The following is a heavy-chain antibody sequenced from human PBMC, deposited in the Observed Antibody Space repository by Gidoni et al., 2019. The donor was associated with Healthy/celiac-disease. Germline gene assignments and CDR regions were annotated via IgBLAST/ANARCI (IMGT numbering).Heavy chain of an antibody. J-gene: IGHJ4*02. CDR2: IRQDGSEK. V-gene: IGHV3-7*01. CDR3: ARTIFASDNFDY. Sequence: EVQLVESGGSLVQPGGSRRLPCAASGFPFSTYWRSWVRQAPGKGLEWVANIRQDGSEKYCVDSVKCRFTISRDNAKNSLYLQMNSLRAEDTAVYYCARTIFASDNFDYWGQGTLVTVSS. D-gene: IGHD3-3*01. CDR1: GFPFSTYW.